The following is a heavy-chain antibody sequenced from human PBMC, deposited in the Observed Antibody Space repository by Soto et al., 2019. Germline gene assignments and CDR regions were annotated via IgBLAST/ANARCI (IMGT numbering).Heavy chain of an antibody. J-gene: IGHJ4*02. CDR2: IYYSGIT. CDR3: ARHGSN. V-gene: IGHV4-39*01. CDR1: GVSISNSSYY. Sequence: QLQLQESGPGLVKPSETLSLTCTVSGVSISNSSYYWGWIRRPPGKGLEWIGTIYYSGITYYNPSLKSRVTISVHTSKNQFSLKLTSVTAADTAVYYCARHGSNWGQGTLVTVSS.